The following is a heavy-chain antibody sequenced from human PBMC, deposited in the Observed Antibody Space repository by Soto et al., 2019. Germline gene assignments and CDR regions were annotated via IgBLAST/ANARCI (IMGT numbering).Heavy chain of an antibody. CDR3: AGSEFYIAAELFDY. CDR2: IIPIFGTA. D-gene: IGHD6-13*01. Sequence: QVQLVQSGAEVKKPWSSVKVSCKASGGTFSSYAISWVRQAPGQGLEWMGGIIPIFGTANYAQKFQGRVTITADESTSTAYMELSSLRSEDTAVYYCAGSEFYIAAELFDYWGQGTLVTVSS. CDR1: GGTFSSYA. V-gene: IGHV1-69*01. J-gene: IGHJ4*02.